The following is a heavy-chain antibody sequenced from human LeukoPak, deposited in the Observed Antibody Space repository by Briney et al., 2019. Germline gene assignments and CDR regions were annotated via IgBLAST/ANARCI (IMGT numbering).Heavy chain of an antibody. Sequence: GGSLRLSCAASGLTFSSYAMSWVRQAPGKGLEWVSVIYSGGSTYYADSVKGRFTISRDNSKNTLYLQMNSLRAEDTAMYYCARAQDYDILTGYFIDYYMDVWGKGTTVTISS. CDR2: IYSGGST. CDR3: ARAQDYDILTGYFIDYYMDV. D-gene: IGHD3-9*01. J-gene: IGHJ6*03. CDR1: GLTFSSYA. V-gene: IGHV3-66*01.